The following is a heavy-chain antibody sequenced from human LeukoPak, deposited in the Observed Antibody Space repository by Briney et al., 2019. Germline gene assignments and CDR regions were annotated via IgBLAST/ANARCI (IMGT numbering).Heavy chain of an antibody. CDR1: GYTFTSYG. CDR2: ISAYNGNT. D-gene: IGHD2-2*02. V-gene: IGHV1-18*01. CDR3: ARYCSSTSCYTGFDP. Sequence: GASVKVSCKASGYTFTSYGISWVRQVPGQGLEWMGWISAYNGNTNYAQKLQGRVTMTTDTSTSTAYMELRSLRSDDTAVYYCARYCSSTSCYTGFDPWGQGTLVTVSS. J-gene: IGHJ5*02.